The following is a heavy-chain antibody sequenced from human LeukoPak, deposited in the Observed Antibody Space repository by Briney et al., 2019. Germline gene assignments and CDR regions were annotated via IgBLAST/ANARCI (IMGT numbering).Heavy chain of an antibody. Sequence: GGSLRLSCAASGFSFSSYGMHWVRQAPGKGLEWVAVIWYDGSNKYYANSVKGRFTISRDNSKNTLYLQMNSLRAEDTAVYYCAKDPWVAAAPNVSGGIVWGQGTLVTVSS. CDR2: IWYDGSNK. CDR1: GFSFSSYG. J-gene: IGHJ4*02. D-gene: IGHD6-13*01. CDR3: AKDPWVAAAPNVSGGIV. V-gene: IGHV3-33*06.